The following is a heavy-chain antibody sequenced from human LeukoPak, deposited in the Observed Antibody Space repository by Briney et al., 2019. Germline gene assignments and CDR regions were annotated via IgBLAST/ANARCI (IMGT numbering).Heavy chain of an antibody. D-gene: IGHD1-26*01. V-gene: IGHV3-23*01. J-gene: IGHJ3*02. CDR3: AKALVGATAHAFDI. Sequence: PGGSLRLSCAASGFTFSTYAMSWVRQAPGQGLEWVSAITGSGGSTYYADSVKGRFPISRDNSKNTLYLQMNSLRAEDTAVYYCAKALVGATAHAFDIWGQGTMVTVSS. CDR1: GFTFSTYA. CDR2: ITGSGGST.